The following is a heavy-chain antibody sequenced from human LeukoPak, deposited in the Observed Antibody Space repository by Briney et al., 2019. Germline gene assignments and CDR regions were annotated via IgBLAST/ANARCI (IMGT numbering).Heavy chain of an antibody. J-gene: IGHJ4*02. V-gene: IGHV3-11*01. CDR3: ARDPDYDDPY. D-gene: IGHD4-17*01. CDR1: GFTLTYHY. CDR2: ITASGTTK. Sequence: PGGSLRLSCTVSGFTLTYHYMTCYRQSPGRGLEWISWITASGTTKDYADSVKGRFTISRYNSKNSVYLQMSSLRADDTAVYYCARDPDYDDPYWGQGTLVTVSS.